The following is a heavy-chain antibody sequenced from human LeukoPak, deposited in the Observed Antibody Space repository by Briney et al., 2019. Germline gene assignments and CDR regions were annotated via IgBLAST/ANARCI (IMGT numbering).Heavy chain of an antibody. CDR1: GGSFSGYY. CDR2: INHSGST. Sequence: SETLFLTCAVYGGSFSGYYWSWIRQPPGKGLEWIGEINHSGSTNYNPSLKSRVTISVDTSKNQFSLKLSSVTAADTAVYYCARGTIAAAGIFDYWGQGTLVTVSS. CDR3: ARGTIAAAGIFDY. J-gene: IGHJ4*02. D-gene: IGHD6-13*01. V-gene: IGHV4-34*01.